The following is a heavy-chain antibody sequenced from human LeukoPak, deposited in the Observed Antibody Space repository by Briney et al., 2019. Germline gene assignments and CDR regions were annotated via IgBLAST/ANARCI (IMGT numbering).Heavy chain of an antibody. D-gene: IGHD2-21*01. CDR3: ARRRGGGARWFDP. CDR2: KYYSGST. CDR1: GGSISSSRYY. Sequence: SETLSLTCTVSGGSISSSRYYGGWIRQPPGKGLEWIGSKYYSGSTYYNPSLKNRVTISVDTSKNQFSLKLSSVTAADTAVYYCARRRGGGARWFDPWGQGTLVTVSS. J-gene: IGHJ5*02. V-gene: IGHV4-39*01.